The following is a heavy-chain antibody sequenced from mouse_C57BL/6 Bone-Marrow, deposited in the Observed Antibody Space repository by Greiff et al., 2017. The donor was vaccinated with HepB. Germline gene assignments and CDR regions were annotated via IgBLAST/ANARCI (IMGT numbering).Heavy chain of an antibody. Sequence: EVQGVESGGGLVKPGGSLKLSCAASGFTFSDYGMHWVRQAPEKGLEWVAYISSGSSTIYYADTVKGRFTISRDNAKNTLFLQMTSLRSEDTAMYYCARDIWFAYWGQGTLVTVSA. V-gene: IGHV5-17*01. CDR3: ARDIWFAY. CDR2: ISSGSSTI. J-gene: IGHJ3*01. CDR1: GFTFSDYG.